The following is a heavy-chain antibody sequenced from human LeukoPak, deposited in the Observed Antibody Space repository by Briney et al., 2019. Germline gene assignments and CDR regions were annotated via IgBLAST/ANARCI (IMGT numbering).Heavy chain of an antibody. CDR1: GFTFSDYY. V-gene: IGHV3-11*04. J-gene: IGHJ4*02. CDR3: ARESFSDYGDLRPFDY. CDR2: ISSSGSTI. Sequence: GGSLRLSCAASGFTFSDYYMSWIRQAPGKGLEWVSYISSSGSTIYYADSVKGRFTISRDNAKNSLYLQMNSLRAEDTAVYYCARESFSDYGDLRPFDYWGQGTLVTVSS. D-gene: IGHD4-17*01.